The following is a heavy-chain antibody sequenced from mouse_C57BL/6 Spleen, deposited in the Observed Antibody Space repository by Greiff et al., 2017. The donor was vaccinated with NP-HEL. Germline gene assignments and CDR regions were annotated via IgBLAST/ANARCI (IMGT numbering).Heavy chain of an antibody. CDR1: GYAFSSSW. D-gene: IGHD2-3*01. V-gene: IGHV1-82*01. CDR3: ARCGYYPYWAMDY. J-gene: IGHJ4*01. CDR2: IYPGDGDT. Sequence: VQLQQSGPELVKPGASVKISCKASGYAFSSSWMNWVKQRPGKGLEWIGRIYPGDGDTNYNGKFKGKATLTADKSSSTAYMQLSSLTSEDSAVYFCARCGYYPYWAMDYWGQGTSVTVSS.